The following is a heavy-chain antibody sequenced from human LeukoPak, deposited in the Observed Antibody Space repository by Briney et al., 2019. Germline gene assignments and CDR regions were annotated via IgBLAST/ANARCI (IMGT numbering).Heavy chain of an antibody. CDR2: ISGSDGST. CDR3: AKPPLGAAAGTGNFDY. D-gene: IGHD6-13*01. Sequence: GGSLRLSCAASGFTFSSYAMSWVRQAPGKGLEWVSAISGSDGSTYYADSVKGRFTISRDNSKNTLYLQMNSLRAEDTAVYYCAKPPLGAAAGTGNFDYWGQGTLVTVSS. V-gene: IGHV3-23*01. CDR1: GFTFSSYA. J-gene: IGHJ4*02.